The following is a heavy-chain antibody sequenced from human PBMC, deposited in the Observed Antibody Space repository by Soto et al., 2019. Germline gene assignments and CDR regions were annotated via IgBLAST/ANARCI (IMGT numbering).Heavy chain of an antibody. D-gene: IGHD2-21*02. CDR1: GGTFSSYA. Sequence: SVKVSCKASGGTFSSYAISWVRQAPGQGLEWMGGIIPIFGTANYAQKFQGRVTITADESTSTAYMELSSLRSEDTAVYYCAFLVVVTAKFDYWGQGTLVTVSS. J-gene: IGHJ4*02. CDR3: AFLVVVTAKFDY. V-gene: IGHV1-69*13. CDR2: IIPIFGTA.